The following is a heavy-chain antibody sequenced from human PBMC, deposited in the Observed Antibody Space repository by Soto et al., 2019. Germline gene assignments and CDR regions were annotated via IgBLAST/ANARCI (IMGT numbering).Heavy chain of an antibody. Sequence: GGSLRLSCAASRFTFSNYGMHWVRQAPGKGLEWVAVIWYDGSNKYYADSVKGRFTISRDNSKNTLYLQMNSLRAEDTAVYYCARDDIPGRAVAIYGMDVWGQGTTVTVSS. V-gene: IGHV3-33*01. D-gene: IGHD6-19*01. CDR3: ARDDIPGRAVAIYGMDV. CDR2: IWYDGSNK. J-gene: IGHJ6*02. CDR1: RFTFSNYG.